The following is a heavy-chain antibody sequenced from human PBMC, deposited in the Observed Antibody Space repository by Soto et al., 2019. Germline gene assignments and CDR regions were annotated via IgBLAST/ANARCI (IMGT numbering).Heavy chain of an antibody. D-gene: IGHD3-10*01. CDR2: ISGSGGST. CDR3: AKDPGRGGAFDI. V-gene: IGHV3-23*01. J-gene: IGHJ3*02. CDR1: GFTFSSYA. Sequence: EVQLLESGGGLVQPGGSLRLSCAASGFTFSSYAMSWVRQAPGKGLEWVSAISGSGGSTYYADSVKGRFTISRDNSKNTLYLHMNSLRAEDTAVYYCAKDPGRGGAFDIWGQGTMVTVSS.